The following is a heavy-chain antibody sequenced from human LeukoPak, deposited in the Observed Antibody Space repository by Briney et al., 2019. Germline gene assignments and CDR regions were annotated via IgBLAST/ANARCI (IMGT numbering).Heavy chain of an antibody. CDR1: GSTLSDYY. V-gene: IGHV3-11*01. CDR2: ISNTGYSK. Sequence: GGSLRLSCASPGSTLSDYYVNWIRRTPGKGLEWVSQISNTGYSKYYADSVNGRFTISRDNVKPSVSLQMTSLRVAESGMYYCAREEYGGNNFDYWGQGILVTVSS. D-gene: IGHD4-23*01. CDR3: AREEYGGNNFDY. J-gene: IGHJ4*02.